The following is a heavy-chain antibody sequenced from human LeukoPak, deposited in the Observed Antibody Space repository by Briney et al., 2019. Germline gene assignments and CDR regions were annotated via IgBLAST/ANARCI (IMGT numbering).Heavy chain of an antibody. J-gene: IGHJ5*02. CDR1: GFTFSSYS. CDR2: ISSSSSYI. CDR3: ARVVYATGYNWFDP. D-gene: IGHD2-8*01. V-gene: IGHV3-21*01. Sequence: PGGSLRLSCAASGFTFSSYSMNWVRQAPGKGLEWVSSISSSSSYIYYADSVKGRFTISRDNAKNSLYLQVNSLRAEDTAVYYCARVVYATGYNWFDPWGQGALVTVSS.